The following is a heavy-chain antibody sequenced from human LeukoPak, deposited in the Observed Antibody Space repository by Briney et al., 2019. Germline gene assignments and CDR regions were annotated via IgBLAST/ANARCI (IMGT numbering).Heavy chain of an antibody. J-gene: IGHJ4*02. CDR2: IYYSGST. CDR3: ARPDSSGYYSSFDY. Sequence: SETLSLTCTVSGGSISSSSYYWGWIRQPPGKGLEWIGSIYYSGSTYYNLSLKSRVTISVDTSKNQFSLKLSSVTAADTAVYYCARPDSSGYYSSFDYWGQGTLVTVSS. V-gene: IGHV4-39*01. D-gene: IGHD3-22*01. CDR1: GGSISSSSYY.